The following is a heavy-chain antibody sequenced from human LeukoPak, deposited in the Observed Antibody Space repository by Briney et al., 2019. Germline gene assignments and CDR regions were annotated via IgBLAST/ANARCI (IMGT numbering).Heavy chain of an antibody. CDR2: IGTAGDT. Sequence: GGSLRLSCAASGFTFSSYDMHWVRQATGKGLEWVSAIGTAGDTYYPGSVKGRFTISRDNPKNTLYLQMNSLRAEDTAVYYCARDLYGDYAHAFDIWGQGTMVTVSS. J-gene: IGHJ3*02. CDR1: GFTFSSYD. CDR3: ARDLYGDYAHAFDI. V-gene: IGHV3-13*01. D-gene: IGHD4-17*01.